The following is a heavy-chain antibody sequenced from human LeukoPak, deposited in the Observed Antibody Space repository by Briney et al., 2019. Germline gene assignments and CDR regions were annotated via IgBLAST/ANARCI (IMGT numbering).Heavy chain of an antibody. V-gene: IGHV4-59*01. CDR1: GGSISSYY. J-gene: IGHJ4*02. D-gene: IGHD3-22*01. CDR3: AREDSSGYYWFDY. Sequence: NASETLSLTCTVSGGSISSYYWSWIRQPPGKGLEWIGYIYYSGSTNYNPSLKSRVTISVDTSKNQFSLKLSSVTAADTAVYYCAREDSSGYYWFDYWGQGTLVTVSS. CDR2: IYYSGST.